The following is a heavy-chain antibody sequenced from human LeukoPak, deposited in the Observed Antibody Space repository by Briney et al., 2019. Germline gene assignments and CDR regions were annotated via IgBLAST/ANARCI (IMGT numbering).Heavy chain of an antibody. CDR2: ISSTSDYI. Sequence: GGSLRLSCAASGCTFSHYSVNWVRQAPGKGLEWVSSISSTSDYIYYADSVKGRFTISRDNTKSSLYLQMNSLRAEDTAVYYWVSGNDPDSTWENYRLDAFDIWGQGTTVIVSS. D-gene: IGHD3-16*02. J-gene: IGHJ3*02. V-gene: IGHV3-21*01. CDR1: GCTFSHYS. CDR3: VSGNDPDSTWENYRLDAFDI.